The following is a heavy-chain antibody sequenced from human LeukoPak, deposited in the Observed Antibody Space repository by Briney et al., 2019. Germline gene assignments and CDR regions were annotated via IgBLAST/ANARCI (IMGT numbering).Heavy chain of an antibody. CDR2: INPNSGGT. J-gene: IGHJ4*02. CDR1: GYIFTGYY. D-gene: IGHD3-22*01. CDR3: ARLYYYDSSGSYYFDQ. Sequence: ASVKVSCKASGYIFTGYYMYWVRQAPGQGLEWMGWINPNSGGTNYAQKFQGRVTMTRDTSISTAYMELSRLRSDDTAVYYCARLYYYDSSGSYYFDQWGQGTLVTVSS. V-gene: IGHV1-2*02.